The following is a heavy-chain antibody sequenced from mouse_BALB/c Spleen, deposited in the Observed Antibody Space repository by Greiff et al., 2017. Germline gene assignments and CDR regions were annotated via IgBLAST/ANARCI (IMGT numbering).Heavy chain of an antibody. Sequence: QVHVKQSGAELVRPGSSVKISCKASGYAFSSYWMNWVKQRPGQGLEWIGQIYPGDGDTNYNGKFKGKATLTADKSSSTAYMQLSSLTSEDSAVYFCARTGYDGGFAYWAKGLWSLSLQ. J-gene: IGHJ3*01. CDR2: IYPGDGDT. V-gene: IGHV1-80*01. D-gene: IGHD2-2*01. CDR1: GYAFSSYW. CDR3: ARTGYDGGFAY.